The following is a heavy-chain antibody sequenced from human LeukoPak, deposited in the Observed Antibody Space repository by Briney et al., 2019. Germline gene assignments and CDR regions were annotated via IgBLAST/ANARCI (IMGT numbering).Heavy chain of an antibody. J-gene: IGHJ4*02. V-gene: IGHV4-59*01. Sequence: PSETLSLTCTVSGGSISSYYWSWIRQPPGKGLEWIGYIYYSGSTNYNPSLKSRVTISVDTSKNQFSLKLSSVTAADTAVYYCASGLWFGELFSPYFDYWGQGTLVTVSS. CDR1: GGSISSYY. CDR2: IYYSGST. CDR3: ASGLWFGELFSPYFDY. D-gene: IGHD3-10*01.